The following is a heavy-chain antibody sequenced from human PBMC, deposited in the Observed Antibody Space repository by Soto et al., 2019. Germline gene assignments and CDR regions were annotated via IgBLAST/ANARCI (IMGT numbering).Heavy chain of an antibody. CDR1: GYIFTNFG. Sequence: QVQLVQSGAEVKKPGASVKVSCKASGYIFTNFGISWVRQAPGQGPEWMGWISGYNGNTKYAQTVQGRVTMTTETSTSTAYMELRSLRSDDTAVYYCARGGSSWSAEYYQHWGQGTLVIVSS. CDR2: ISGYNGNT. CDR3: ARGGSSWSAEYYQH. V-gene: IGHV1-18*01. D-gene: IGHD6-13*01. J-gene: IGHJ1*01.